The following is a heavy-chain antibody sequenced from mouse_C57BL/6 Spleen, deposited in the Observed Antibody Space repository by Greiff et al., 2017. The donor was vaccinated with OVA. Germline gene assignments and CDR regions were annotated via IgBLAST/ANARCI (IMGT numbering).Heavy chain of an antibody. V-gene: IGHV1-9*01. D-gene: IGHD1-1*01. CDR1: GYTFTGYW. Sequence: QVQLQQSGAELMKPGASVKLSCKATGYTFTGYWIEWVKQRPGHGLEWIGEILPGSGSTNYNEKFKGKATFNADTSSNTAYMQLSSLTTEDSAIYYCARSYYYGSSYGRGAMDYWGQGTSVTVSS. CDR3: ARSYYYGSSYGRGAMDY. CDR2: ILPGSGST. J-gene: IGHJ4*01.